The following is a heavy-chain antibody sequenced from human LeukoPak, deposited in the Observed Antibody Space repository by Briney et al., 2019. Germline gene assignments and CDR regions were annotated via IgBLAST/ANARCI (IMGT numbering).Heavy chain of an antibody. D-gene: IGHD1-1*01. J-gene: IGHJ5*02. CDR1: GASFSGYS. CDR3: ARERVVSNFNWFDP. CDR2: VNRVGYT. V-gene: IGHV4-34*01. Sequence: PSETLSLTCAVHGASFSGYSWSWVRKTPGKGLEWIGEVNRVGYTIYNPSLKSRVTISIDTSTTQFSLTLASVTVADTAVYFCARERVVSNFNWFDPWGQGTLVTVSS.